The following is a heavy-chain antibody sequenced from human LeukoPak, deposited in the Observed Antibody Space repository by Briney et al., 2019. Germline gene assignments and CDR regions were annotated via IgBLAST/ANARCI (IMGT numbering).Heavy chain of an antibody. CDR3: AKDPYSGSYEY. V-gene: IGHV3-23*01. CDR2: ISGSGGST. Sequence: ETLSLTCTVSGGSISSISYYWGWIRQPPGKGLEWVSAISGSGGSTYYADSVKGRFTISRDNSKNTLYLQMNTLRAEDTAVYYRAKDPYSGSYEYWGQGTLVTVSS. D-gene: IGHD1-26*01. CDR1: GGSISSISYY. J-gene: IGHJ4*02.